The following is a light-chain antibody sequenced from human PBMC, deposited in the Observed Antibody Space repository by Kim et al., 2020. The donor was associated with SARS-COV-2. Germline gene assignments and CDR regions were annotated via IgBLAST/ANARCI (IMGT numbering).Light chain of an antibody. V-gene: IGKV3-20*01. CDR2: GTS. J-gene: IGKJ2*01. CDR1: QTVHSDY. Sequence: LSPGERASRSCRASQTVHSDYLGWYQQKPGQAPRLLIYGTSNRATGVPGRFSGRGSGTDFTLAISSLEPEDFAVYYCQQYGESPYTFGQGTKLEI. CDR3: QQYGESPYT.